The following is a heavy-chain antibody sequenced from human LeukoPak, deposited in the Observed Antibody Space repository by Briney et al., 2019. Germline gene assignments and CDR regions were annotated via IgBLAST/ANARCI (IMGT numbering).Heavy chain of an antibody. CDR3: ARDWGMTTVERVDN. V-gene: IGHV3-23*01. J-gene: IGHJ4*02. CDR2: MSVSGGST. Sequence: QPGGSLRLSCAASGFTFTSYAMSWLRQAPGKGLVGVSAMSVSGGSTYYADSVKGRFTISRDNSKNTLYLQMNGLRAEDTAVYFCARDWGMTTVERVDNWGQGTLVTVSS. D-gene: IGHD4-11*01. CDR1: GFTFTSYA.